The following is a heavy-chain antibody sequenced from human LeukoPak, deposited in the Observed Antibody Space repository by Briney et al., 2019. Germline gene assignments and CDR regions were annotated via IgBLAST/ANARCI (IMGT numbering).Heavy chain of an antibody. CDR1: GFTFRSYA. Sequence: PGGSLRLSCAASGFTFRSYAMGWVRQAPGKGLEWVSAISGSGGSTYYADSVKGRFTISRDNSKNTLYLQMNGLRAEDTAVYYCAKSSKGATTHYYYFDYWGQGTLVTVPS. CDR2: ISGSGGST. V-gene: IGHV3-23*01. CDR3: AKSSKGATTHYYYFDY. D-gene: IGHD1-1*01. J-gene: IGHJ4*02.